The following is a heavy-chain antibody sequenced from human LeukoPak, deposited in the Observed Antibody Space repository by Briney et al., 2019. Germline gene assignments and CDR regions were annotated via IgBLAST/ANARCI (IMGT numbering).Heavy chain of an antibody. CDR3: AKSGDYGDYGESNYFDY. CDR2: ISGSGGST. CDR1: GFTFSSYA. J-gene: IGHJ4*02. V-gene: IGHV3-23*01. Sequence: GGSLRLSCAASGFTFSSYAMSWVRQAPGKGLEWVPAISGSGGSTYYADSVKGRFTISRDNSKNTLYLQMNSLRAEDTAVYYCAKSGDYGDYGESNYFDYWGQGTLVTVSS. D-gene: IGHD4-17*01.